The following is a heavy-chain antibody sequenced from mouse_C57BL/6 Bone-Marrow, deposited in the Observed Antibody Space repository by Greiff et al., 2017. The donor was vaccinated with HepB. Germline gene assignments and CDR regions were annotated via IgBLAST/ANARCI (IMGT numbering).Heavy chain of an antibody. V-gene: IGHV1-85*01. D-gene: IGHD2-3*01. J-gene: IGHJ3*01. CDR1: GYTFTSYD. CDR2: IYPRDGST. Sequence: QVQLQQSGPELVKPGASVKLSCKASGYTFTSYDINWVKQRPGQGLEWIGWIYPRDGSTKYNEKFKGKATLTVDTSSSTAYMELHSLTSEDSAVYFCARRTQIYDGYYGFAYWGQGTLVTVSA. CDR3: ARRTQIYDGYYGFAY.